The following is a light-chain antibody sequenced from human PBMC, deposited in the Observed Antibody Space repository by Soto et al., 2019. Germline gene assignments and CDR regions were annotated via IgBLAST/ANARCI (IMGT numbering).Light chain of an antibody. CDR3: QQYGDWPLT. V-gene: IGKV3-15*01. Sequence: EIVVTQSPATLSVSPGERATLSCRASQSVGNNFAWYQQKPGQAPRLLIFATSTRATGVRARFSGSGSGTEFSRCVSSLQSEDFAVYYCQQYGDWPLTFGGGAKVQIE. CDR2: ATS. CDR1: QSVGNN. J-gene: IGKJ4*01.